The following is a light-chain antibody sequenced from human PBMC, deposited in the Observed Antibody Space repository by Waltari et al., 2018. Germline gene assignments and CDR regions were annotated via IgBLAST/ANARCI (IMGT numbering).Light chain of an antibody. V-gene: IGLV1-51*02. CDR3: GTWDSSLSAVV. CDR2: ENK. CDR1: SSNIGNNY. Sequence: QSVLTKPPSVSAAPGQKVTISCSGSSSNIGNNYVSWYQQLPGTAPKLLIYENKKRPSGIPDRFSGSKSGTSATLGITGLQTGDEADYYCGTWDSSLSAVVFGGGTKLTVL. J-gene: IGLJ2*01.